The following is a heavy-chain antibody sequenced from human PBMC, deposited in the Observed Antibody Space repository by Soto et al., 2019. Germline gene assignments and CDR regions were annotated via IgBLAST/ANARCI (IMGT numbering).Heavy chain of an antibody. D-gene: IGHD3-22*01. Sequence: PGGSLTLTWTASGCTISIYSLNWVRQSPGKGLEWVSSISSSSSYIYYADSVKGRFTISRDNAKNSLYLQMNSLRAEDTAVYYCARDLDSSAYRNSTYYFDYWGQGTSVTV. CDR3: ARDLDSSAYRNSTYYFDY. CDR2: ISSSSSYI. J-gene: IGHJ4*02. V-gene: IGHV3-21*01. CDR1: GCTISIYS.